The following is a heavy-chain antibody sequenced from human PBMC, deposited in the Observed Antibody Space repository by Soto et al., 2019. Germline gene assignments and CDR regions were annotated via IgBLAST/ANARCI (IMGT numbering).Heavy chain of an antibody. CDR3: ARLRGGNSFRRAFDI. V-gene: IGHV4-39*01. J-gene: IGHJ3*02. Sequence: QLQLQESGPGLVKPSETLSLTCTVSGGSISSSSYYWGWIRQPPGKGLEWIGSIYYSGSTYYNPSLKSLVTISVDTSKNQFSLKLSSVTAADTAVYYCARLRGGNSFRRAFDIWGQGTMVTVSS. CDR2: IYYSGST. D-gene: IGHD2-21*02. CDR1: GGSISSSSYY.